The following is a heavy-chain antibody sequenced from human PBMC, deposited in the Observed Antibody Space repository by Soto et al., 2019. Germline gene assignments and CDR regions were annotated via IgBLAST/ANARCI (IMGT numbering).Heavy chain of an antibody. J-gene: IGHJ4*02. CDR2: IWYDGSNK. D-gene: IGHD3-10*01. Sequence: QVQLVESGGGVFQPGRSLRLSCAASGFTFSNYGMHWVRQAPGKGLEWVAVIWYDGSNKYYADPVKGRFTISRDNSKNTLYLQMNSLRAEATAVYYCGYGSDHSADYWGQGTLVTVSS. V-gene: IGHV3-33*01. CDR1: GFTFSNYG. CDR3: GYGSDHSADY.